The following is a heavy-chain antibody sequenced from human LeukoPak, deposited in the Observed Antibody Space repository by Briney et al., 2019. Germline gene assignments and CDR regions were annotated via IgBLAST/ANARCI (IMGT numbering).Heavy chain of an antibody. D-gene: IGHD4-23*01. J-gene: IGHJ3*02. V-gene: IGHV4-39*07. CDR2: INHSGST. CDR1: GGSISSGGYY. Sequence: SETLSLTCTVSGGSISSGGYYWSWIRQPLGKGLEWIGEINHSGSTNYNPSLKSRVTISVDTSKNQFSLKLSSVTAADTAVYYCARPPFDYGGNSGAFDIWGQGTMVTVSS. CDR3: ARPPFDYGGNSGAFDI.